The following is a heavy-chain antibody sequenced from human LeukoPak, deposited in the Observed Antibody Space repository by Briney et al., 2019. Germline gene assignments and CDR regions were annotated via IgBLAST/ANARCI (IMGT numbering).Heavy chain of an antibody. V-gene: IGHV3-9*01. J-gene: IGHJ4*02. CDR1: GFTFDDYA. Sequence: GGSLRLSCAASGFTFDDYAMHWVRQVPGKGLEWVSGISRDSTTIVYADSVKGRFTISRDNAKNSLYLQMGSLRTEDTALYHCAAKQGGIPSFDYWGQGTLVTVSS. CDR2: ISRDSTTI. CDR3: AAKQGGIPSFDY. D-gene: IGHD3-16*01.